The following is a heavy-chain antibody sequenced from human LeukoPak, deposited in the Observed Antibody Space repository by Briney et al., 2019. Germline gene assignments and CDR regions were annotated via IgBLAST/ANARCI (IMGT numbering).Heavy chain of an antibody. CDR3: ARAGWLRTKGYFDY. Sequence: PLGNPSLPPAGYGGAFSGYYWSWIRPPPRKGVGWVGEINHSGSTNYNPSLKSRVTISVDTSKNQFSLKLSSVTAADTAVYYCARAGWLRTKGYFDYWGQGTLVTVSS. D-gene: IGHD5-12*01. CDR2: INHSGST. J-gene: IGHJ4*02. CDR1: GGAFSGYY. V-gene: IGHV4-34*01.